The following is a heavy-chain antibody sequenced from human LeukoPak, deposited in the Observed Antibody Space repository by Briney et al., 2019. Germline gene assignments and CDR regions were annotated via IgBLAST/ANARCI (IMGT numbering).Heavy chain of an antibody. Sequence: GRSLRLSCAASGFTFSSYAMHWVRQAPGKGLEWVSYISSSSITIYYADSVKGRFTISRDNAKNSLYLQMNSLRAEDTAVYYCARDRGLIAGEEYFDYWGQGTLVTVSS. V-gene: IGHV3-48*04. CDR3: ARDRGLIAGEEYFDY. CDR1: GFTFSSYA. D-gene: IGHD7-27*01. CDR2: ISSSSITI. J-gene: IGHJ4*02.